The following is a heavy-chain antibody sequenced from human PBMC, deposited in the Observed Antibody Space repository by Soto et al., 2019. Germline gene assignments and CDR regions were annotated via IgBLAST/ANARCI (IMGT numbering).Heavy chain of an antibody. J-gene: IGHJ5*02. CDR3: ARDLQLVGGSLFDP. V-gene: IGHV1-8*01. D-gene: IGHD6-6*01. CDR1: GYTFTSYD. Sequence: QVQLVQSGAEVKKPGASVKVSCKASGYTFTSYDINWVRQATGQGLVWMGWMNPNSGNTSYAQKFQGRVTMTRNTSISTAYMELSSLRSEDTAVYYCARDLQLVGGSLFDPWGQGTLVTVSS. CDR2: MNPNSGNT.